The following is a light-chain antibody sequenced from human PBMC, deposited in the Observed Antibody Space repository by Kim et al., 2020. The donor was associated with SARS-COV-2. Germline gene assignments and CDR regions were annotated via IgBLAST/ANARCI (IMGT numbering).Light chain of an antibody. CDR1: KLGDKY. CDR2: QDS. Sequence: SYELTQPPSVSVSPGQTASITYSGDKLGDKYACWYQQKPGQSPVLVIYQDSKRPSGIPERFSGSNSGNTATLTISGTQAMDEADYYCQAWDSSTAVFGGGTKLTVL. CDR3: QAWDSSTAV. J-gene: IGLJ3*02. V-gene: IGLV3-1*01.